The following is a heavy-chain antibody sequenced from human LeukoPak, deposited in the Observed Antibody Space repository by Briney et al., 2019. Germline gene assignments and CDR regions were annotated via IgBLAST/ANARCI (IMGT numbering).Heavy chain of an antibody. D-gene: IGHD6-19*01. V-gene: IGHV3-23*01. J-gene: IGHJ5*02. Sequence: PGGSLRLSCAASGFTFKTYAMNWVRQVPGKGPEWVSSMSGSGSSTDYADSVKGRFTISRDNSKNTLYLQMNSLRAEDTAVYYCTKVGAVAAKGWFDPWGQGTLVTVSS. CDR3: TKVGAVAAKGWFDP. CDR1: GFTFKTYA. CDR2: MSGSGSST.